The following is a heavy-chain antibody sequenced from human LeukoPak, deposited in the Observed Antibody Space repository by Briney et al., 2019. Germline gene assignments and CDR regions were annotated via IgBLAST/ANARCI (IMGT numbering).Heavy chain of an antibody. CDR1: GYTFTSYG. V-gene: IGHV1-18*01. Sequence: ASVKVSCKASGYTFTSYGISWVRQAPGQGLEWMGWISACNGNTNYAQKPQGRVTMTTDTSTSTAYMELRSMRSEDTAVYYCARVCYDSSGYYCFDYWGQGTLVTVSS. J-gene: IGHJ4*02. CDR2: ISACNGNT. D-gene: IGHD3-22*01. CDR3: ARVCYDSSGYYCFDY.